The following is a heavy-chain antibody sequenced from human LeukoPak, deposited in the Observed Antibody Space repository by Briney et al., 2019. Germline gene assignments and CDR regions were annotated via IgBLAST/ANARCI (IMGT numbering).Heavy chain of an antibody. CDR3: AKDYSSGWPDWFDP. V-gene: IGHV3-48*01. CDR2: ISSSSSTI. CDR1: GFTFSSYS. D-gene: IGHD6-19*01. Sequence: GGSLRLSCAASGFTFSSYSMNWVRQAPGKGLEWVSYISSSSSTIYYADSVKGRFTISRDNSKNTLYLQMNSLRAEDTAVYYCAKDYSSGWPDWFDPWGQGTLVTVSS. J-gene: IGHJ5*02.